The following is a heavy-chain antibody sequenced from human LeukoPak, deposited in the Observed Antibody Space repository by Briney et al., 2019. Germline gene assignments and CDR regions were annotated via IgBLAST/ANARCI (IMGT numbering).Heavy chain of an antibody. CDR2: INPNSGGT. CDR3: AGLSYRGWYNDY. Sequence: ASVKVSCKASGYTFTGYYMHWVRQAPGQGLEWMGWINPNSGGTNYAQKFQGRVTMTRDTSISTAYMELSRLRSDDTAVYYCAGLSYRGWYNDYWGQGTLVTVSS. V-gene: IGHV1-2*02. D-gene: IGHD6-19*01. CDR1: GYTFTGYY. J-gene: IGHJ4*02.